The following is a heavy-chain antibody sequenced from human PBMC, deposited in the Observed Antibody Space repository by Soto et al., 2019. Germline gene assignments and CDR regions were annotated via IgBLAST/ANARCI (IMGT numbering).Heavy chain of an antibody. Sequence: ASVKVSCKASGYTFTGYYMHWVRQAPGQGLEWMGWINPNSGGTNYAQKFQGRVTITADKSTSTAYMELSSLRSEDAAVYYCASLFDRGYFLAYCGQGTLVTGS. CDR2: INPNSGGT. J-gene: IGHJ4*02. CDR3: ASLFDRGYFLAY. D-gene: IGHD3-22*01. V-gene: IGHV1-2*02. CDR1: GYTFTGYY.